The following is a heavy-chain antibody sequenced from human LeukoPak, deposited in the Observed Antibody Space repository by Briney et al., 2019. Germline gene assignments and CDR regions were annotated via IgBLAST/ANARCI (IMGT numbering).Heavy chain of an antibody. D-gene: IGHD3-3*01. CDR3: ARLSVSITRRFDL. J-gene: IGHJ5*02. CDR2: ITKGGATV. V-gene: IGHV3-48*03. Sequence: PGGSLRLSCAPSGFTLSNYEMNWVRLTPGKGLEWISYITKGGATVLYAESVKGRFTISIDNANSSLYLQMNSLRAEDTAVYFCARLSVSITRRFDLWGQGTLVTVSS. CDR1: GFTLSNYE.